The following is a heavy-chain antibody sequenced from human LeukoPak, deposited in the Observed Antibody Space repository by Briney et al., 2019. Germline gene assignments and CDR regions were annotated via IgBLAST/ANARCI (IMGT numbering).Heavy chain of an antibody. V-gene: IGHV3-30*18. J-gene: IGHJ4*02. CDR2: ISYDGSNK. CDR1: GFTFSSYG. D-gene: IGHD3-3*01. CDR3: AKDVGFLEWLVCFDY. Sequence: GGSLRLSCAASGFTFSSYGMHWVRQAPGKGLEWVAVISYDGSNKYYADSVKGRFTISRDNSKNTLYLQMNGLRAEDTALYYCAKDVGFLEWLVCFDYWGQGTLVTVSS.